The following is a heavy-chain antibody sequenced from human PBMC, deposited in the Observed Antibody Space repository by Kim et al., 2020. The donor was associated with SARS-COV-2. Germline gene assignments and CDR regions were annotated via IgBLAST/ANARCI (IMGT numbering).Heavy chain of an antibody. CDR1: GFTFGDYA. V-gene: IGHV3-49*03. Sequence: GGSLRLSCTASGFTFGDYAMSWFRQAPGKGLEWVGFIRSKANGGTTEYAASVKGRFTISRDDSKSIAYLQMNSLKTEDTAVYYCTRVPVYSSSLRDYTQSYYYGMDVWGQGTTVTVSS. J-gene: IGHJ6*02. CDR3: TRVPVYSSSLRDYTQSYYYGMDV. CDR2: IRSKANGGTT. D-gene: IGHD6-13*01.